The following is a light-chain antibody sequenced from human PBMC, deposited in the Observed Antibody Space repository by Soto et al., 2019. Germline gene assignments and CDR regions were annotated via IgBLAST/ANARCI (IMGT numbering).Light chain of an antibody. CDR1: QAISNY. CDR3: QKYNIAPLT. Sequence: DIQMTQSPSSLSASVGDRVTITCRASQAISNYLAWYQQKSGKVPKLLIYAASTLQSGVPSRFSGSGSGTDFTLTIGSLQPEDVATYYCQKYNIAPLTFGGGTKVEI. CDR2: AAS. J-gene: IGKJ4*01. V-gene: IGKV1-27*01.